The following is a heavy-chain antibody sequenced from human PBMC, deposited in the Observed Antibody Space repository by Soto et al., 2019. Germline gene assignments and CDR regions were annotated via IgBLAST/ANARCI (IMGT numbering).Heavy chain of an antibody. CDR3: ARQLELPDHYYSGMDI. CDR2: IYPRDSGT. CDR1: GYSFTRYS. D-gene: IGHD1-7*01. Sequence: PGESLKISCKGCGYSFTRYSIGWVRQMPGKVLEWIGSIYPRDSGTRYSPSFYAQVTLSSEKSISTAYLQWSSLKASDTAMYYCARQLELPDHYYSGMDIWGQGTTVTVSS. J-gene: IGHJ6*02. V-gene: IGHV5-51*01.